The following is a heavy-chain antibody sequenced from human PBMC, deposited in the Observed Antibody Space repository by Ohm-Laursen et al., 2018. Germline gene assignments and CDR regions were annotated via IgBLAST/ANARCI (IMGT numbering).Heavy chain of an antibody. Sequence: SETLSLTCTVSGGSISSSRYYWGWIRQPPGKGLEWIGEINHSRSTKYNSSFKSRVTISVDTSKNQFSLKLSSVSAADTAVYYCARGFSGWWGRIDYWGQGILVTVSS. V-gene: IGHV4-39*07. CDR1: GGSISSSRYY. D-gene: IGHD6-19*01. CDR3: ARGFSGWWGRIDY. J-gene: IGHJ4*02. CDR2: INHSRST.